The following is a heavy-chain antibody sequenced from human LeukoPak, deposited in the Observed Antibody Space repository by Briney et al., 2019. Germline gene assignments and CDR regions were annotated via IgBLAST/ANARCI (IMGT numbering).Heavy chain of an antibody. CDR3: ARYHCSGGSCYFDY. CDR2: IYYSGST. J-gene: IGHJ4*02. D-gene: IGHD2-15*01. CDR1: GGSISSYY. Sequence: SETLSFTCTVSGGSISSYYWSWIRQPPGKGLEWIGYIYYSGSTNYNPPLKSRVTISVDTSKNQFSLKLSSVTAADTAVYYCARYHCSGGSCYFDYWGQGTLVTVSS. V-gene: IGHV4-59*01.